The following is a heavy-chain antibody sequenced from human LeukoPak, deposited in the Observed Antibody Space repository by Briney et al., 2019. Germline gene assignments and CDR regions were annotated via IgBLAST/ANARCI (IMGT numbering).Heavy chain of an antibody. J-gene: IGHJ5*02. CDR1: GYTFTSYD. CDR2: MKTNSGNT. CDR3: ARSPANRGAARASGRLVNWFDP. Sequence: ASVKVSCKASGYTFTSYDINWVRQATGQGGEWMGWMKTNSGNTGYAQRFQRRLPITRNTSISTAYMELSSLRSEDTAVYYCARSPANRGAARASGRLVNWFDPWGQGTLVTVSP. V-gene: IGHV1-8*03. D-gene: IGHD6-13*01.